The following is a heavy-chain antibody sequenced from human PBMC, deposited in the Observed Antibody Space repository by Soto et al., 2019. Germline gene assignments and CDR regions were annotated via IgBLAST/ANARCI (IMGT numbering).Heavy chain of an antibody. CDR2: ISNDGSHF. J-gene: IGHJ6*01. V-gene: IGHV3-30*18. CDR3: AKWARDSGDYYYYGVDV. Sequence: QSGGSLRLSCVGSGLNLTTFGMHWVRQAPGRGLEWMAVISNDGSHFYYADSVKGRFTISRDNSENTLYLQMINLRPDDTGVYYCAKWARDSGDYYYYGVDVWGQGTTVTVSS. CDR1: GLNLTTFG. D-gene: IGHD3-10*01.